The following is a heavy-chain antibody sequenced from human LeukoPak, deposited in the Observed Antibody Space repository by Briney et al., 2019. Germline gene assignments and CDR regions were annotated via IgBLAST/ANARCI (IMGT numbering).Heavy chain of an antibody. D-gene: IGHD6-19*01. J-gene: IGHJ4*02. Sequence: SETLSLTCTVSGGSISSGSYYWSWIRQPAGKGLEWIGRIYTSGSTNYNPSLKSRVTISVDKSKNQFSLKLSSVTAADTAVYYCVAAAVAVDYWGQGTLVTVSS. V-gene: IGHV4-61*02. CDR2: IYTSGST. CDR1: GGSISSGSYY. CDR3: VAAAVAVDY.